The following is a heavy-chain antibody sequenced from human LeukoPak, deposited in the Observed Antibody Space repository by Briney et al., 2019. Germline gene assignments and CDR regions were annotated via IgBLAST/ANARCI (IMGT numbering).Heavy chain of an antibody. CDR3: ARDLVTVTKGFDI. CDR1: GDSFSSHY. V-gene: IGHV4-59*11. Sequence: SETLSLTCAVSGDSFSSHYWTWIRQPPGRGLEWIGYISYIGTTNYNPSLKSRVTISIDTSKNQFSLKLSSLTHADPAANYCARDLVTVTKGFDIWGLGTMVSVSS. CDR2: ISYIGTT. J-gene: IGHJ3*02. D-gene: IGHD4-17*01.